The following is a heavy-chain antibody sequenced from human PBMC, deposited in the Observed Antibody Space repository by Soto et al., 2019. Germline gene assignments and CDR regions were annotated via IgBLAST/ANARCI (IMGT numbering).Heavy chain of an antibody. CDR3: ARGRGSYAEFDY. Sequence: SVKGSCKASGGTFSSYAISWVRQAPGQGLEWMGGIIPIFGTANYAQKFQGRVTITADKSTSTAYMELSSLRSVDTAVYYCARGRGSYAEFDYWGQGTLVTVSS. D-gene: IGHD1-26*01. CDR1: GGTFSSYA. J-gene: IGHJ4*02. V-gene: IGHV1-69*06. CDR2: IIPIFGTA.